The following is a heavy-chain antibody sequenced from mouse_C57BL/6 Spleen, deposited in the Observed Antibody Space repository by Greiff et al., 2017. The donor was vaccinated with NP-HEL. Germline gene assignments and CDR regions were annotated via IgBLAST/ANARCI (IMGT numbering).Heavy chain of an antibody. D-gene: IGHD2-12*01. Sequence: QVQLKQSGPELVKPGASVKISCKASGYAFSSSWMNWVKQRPGKGLEWIGRIYPGDGDTNYNGKFKGKATLTADKSSSTAYMQLSSLTSEDSAVYFCARSSYLDWYFDVWGTGTTVTVSS. CDR1: GYAFSSSW. V-gene: IGHV1-82*01. CDR3: ARSSYLDWYFDV. CDR2: IYPGDGDT. J-gene: IGHJ1*03.